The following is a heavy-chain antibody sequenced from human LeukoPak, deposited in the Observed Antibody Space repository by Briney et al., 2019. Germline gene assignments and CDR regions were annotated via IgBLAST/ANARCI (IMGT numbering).Heavy chain of an antibody. CDR3: AGSGTYYVMSDF. Sequence: GGSLRLSCAASGFTFSSYWMHWVRQVPGKGLVWVSRINGDGSGTSYADSVKGRFTISRDNAKNTVYLQMNGLRADDTAVYYCAGSGTYYVMSDFWGQGTLVTVSS. CDR1: GFTFSSYW. CDR2: INGDGSGT. J-gene: IGHJ4*02. D-gene: IGHD1-26*01. V-gene: IGHV3-74*01.